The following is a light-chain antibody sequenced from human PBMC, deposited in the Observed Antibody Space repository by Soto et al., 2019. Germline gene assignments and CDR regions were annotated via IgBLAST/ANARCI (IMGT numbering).Light chain of an antibody. Sequence: EIVLTQSPGTLYLSPGERATLSCRASQTVTSNNLAWYQHKRGQAPRLLMYAASNRATGIPERFSGSGSGTDFTLTMTGLEPEEFAGYYCQEYGAAPRTFGQGTKVEIK. CDR2: AAS. CDR3: QEYGAAPRT. V-gene: IGKV3-20*01. CDR1: QTVTSNN. J-gene: IGKJ1*01.